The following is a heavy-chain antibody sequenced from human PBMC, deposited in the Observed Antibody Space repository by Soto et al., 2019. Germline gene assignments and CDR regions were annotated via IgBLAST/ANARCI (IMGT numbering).Heavy chain of an antibody. CDR1: GGSFSGYY. Sequence: SETLSLTCAVYGGSFSGYYWSWIRQPPGKGLEWIGEINHSGSTNYNPSLKSRVTISVDTSKNQFSLKLSSVTAADTAVYYCARGPGYYYYGMDVWGQGTTVT. CDR3: ARGPGYYYYGMDV. D-gene: IGHD3-10*01. V-gene: IGHV4-34*01. J-gene: IGHJ6*02. CDR2: INHSGST.